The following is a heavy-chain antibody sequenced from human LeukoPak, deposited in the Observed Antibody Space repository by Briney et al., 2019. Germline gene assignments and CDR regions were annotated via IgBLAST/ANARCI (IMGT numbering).Heavy chain of an antibody. V-gene: IGHV3-23*01. Sequence: GGSLRLSCAASGFSFSSYAMSWVRQAPGKGLEWISSISGSGDNTYYAESVKGRFTISRDNSKNTLFLQMNSLRAEDTAVFYCAKRSGYTTGWFFDFWGQGTLVTVSS. J-gene: IGHJ4*02. D-gene: IGHD6-19*01. CDR3: AKRSGYTTGWFFDF. CDR2: ISGSGDNT. CDR1: GFSFSSYA.